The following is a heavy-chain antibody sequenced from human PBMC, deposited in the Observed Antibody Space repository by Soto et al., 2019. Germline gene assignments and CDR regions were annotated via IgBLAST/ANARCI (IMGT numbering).Heavy chain of an antibody. D-gene: IGHD2-15*01. CDR2: IYYSGST. V-gene: IGHV4-4*02. CDR1: GGSISSSNW. Sequence: SETLSLTCAVSGGSISSSNWWSWVRQPPGKGLEWIGYIYYSGSTYYNPSLKSRVTISVDTSKNQFSLKLSSVTAADTAVYYCARTPDHWGQGTLVTVSS. J-gene: IGHJ4*02. CDR3: ARTPDH.